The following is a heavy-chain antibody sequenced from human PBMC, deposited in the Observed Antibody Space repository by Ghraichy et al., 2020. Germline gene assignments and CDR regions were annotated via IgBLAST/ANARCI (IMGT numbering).Heavy chain of an antibody. V-gene: IGHV3-23*01. CDR3: SKGLSGGYSYDAFDI. CDR2: ISSSGAGT. D-gene: IGHD1-26*01. J-gene: IGHJ3*02. Sequence: SGISSSGAGTYHADSVKGRFTISRDNSKTTLYLQMNSLRAEDTAVYYCSKGLSGGYSYDAFDIW.